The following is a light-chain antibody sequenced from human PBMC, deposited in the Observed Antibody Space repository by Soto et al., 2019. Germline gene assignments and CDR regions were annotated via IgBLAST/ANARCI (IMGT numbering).Light chain of an antibody. CDR1: SSDVGNYNY. V-gene: IGLV2-11*01. CDR2: DVS. CDR3: CSYAGRYALWV. Sequence: QSVLTQPRSVSGSPGQSVTISCTGTSSDVGNYNYVSWYQQHPGKAPKVMIYDVSKRPSGVPDRFSGSKSGNTASLTISGLQAEDEADYYCCSYAGRYALWVFGGGTQLTVL. J-gene: IGLJ3*02.